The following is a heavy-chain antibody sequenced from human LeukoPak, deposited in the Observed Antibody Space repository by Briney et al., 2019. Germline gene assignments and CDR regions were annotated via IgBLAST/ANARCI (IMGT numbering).Heavy chain of an antibody. D-gene: IGHD6-13*01. CDR3: ASCSSLEYYYYMDV. V-gene: IGHV3-7*01. Sequence: PGGSLRLSCAASGFTFSSYWMSWVRQAPGKGLEWVANIKQDGSEKYYVDSVKGRFTISRDNAKNSLYLQMNSLRAEDTAVYYCASCSSLEYYYYMDVWGKGTTVTVSS. CDR2: IKQDGSEK. J-gene: IGHJ6*03. CDR1: GFTFSSYW.